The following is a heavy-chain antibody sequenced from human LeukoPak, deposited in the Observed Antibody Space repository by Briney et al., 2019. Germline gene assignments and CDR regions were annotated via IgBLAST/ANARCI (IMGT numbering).Heavy chain of an antibody. CDR1: GFTVSSYA. CDR2: ISSSSSTI. J-gene: IGHJ4*02. CDR3: ASGIVGAWSIDC. V-gene: IGHV3-48*04. D-gene: IGHD1-26*01. Sequence: GGSLRLSCAASGFTVSSYAMSWVRQAPGKGLEWVSYISSSSSTIYYADSVKGRFTISRDNAKNSLYLQMNSLRAEDTAVYYCASGIVGAWSIDCGGQGTLVTVSS.